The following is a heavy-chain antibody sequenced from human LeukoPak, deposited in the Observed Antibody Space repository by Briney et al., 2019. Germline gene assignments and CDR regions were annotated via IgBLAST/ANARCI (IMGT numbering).Heavy chain of an antibody. CDR2: IYSSGST. V-gene: IGHV4-59*01. J-gene: IGHJ6*02. Sequence: ETLSLTCTVSGGSISIYYWSCIREPPGRGLERVGDIYSSGSTNYNPSLKSRATISVDTSKNQFSLNLSSVTAADTAVYYCARGVPSRGYYYGMDVWGQGRTVSVSS. CDR1: GGSISIYY. CDR3: ARGVPSRGYYYGMDV. D-gene: IGHD1-26*01.